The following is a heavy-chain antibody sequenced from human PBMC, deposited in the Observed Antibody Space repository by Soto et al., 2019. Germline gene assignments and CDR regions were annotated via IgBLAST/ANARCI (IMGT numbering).Heavy chain of an antibody. J-gene: IGHJ4*02. CDR2: IYYSGST. CDR3: ARESKSTVTTLFDY. CDR1: GGSISSGDYY. V-gene: IGHV4-30-4*01. Sequence: SETLSLTCTVSGGSISSGDYYWSWIRQPPGKGLEWIGYIYYSGSTYYNPSLKSRVTISVDTSKNQFSLKLSSVTAADTVVYYCARESKSTVTTLFDYWGQGTLVTVAS. D-gene: IGHD4-17*01.